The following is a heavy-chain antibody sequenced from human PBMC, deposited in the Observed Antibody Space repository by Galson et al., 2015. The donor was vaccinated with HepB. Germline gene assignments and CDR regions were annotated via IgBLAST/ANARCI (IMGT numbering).Heavy chain of an antibody. Sequence: SVKVSCKASGYNFTDGMSWVRQAPGQGLECMGWISGDNGNTRYAEKFQGRVTMTTDTSTNTTYMELRSLRSDDTAVYYCATGRSSFWSFDYWGQGTLVTVSS. D-gene: IGHD2-2*01. CDR3: ATGRSSFWSFDY. J-gene: IGHJ4*02. CDR1: GYNFTDG. V-gene: IGHV1-18*01. CDR2: ISGDNGNT.